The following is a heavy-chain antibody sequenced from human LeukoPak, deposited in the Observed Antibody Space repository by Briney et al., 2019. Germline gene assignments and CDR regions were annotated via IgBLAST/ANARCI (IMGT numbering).Heavy chain of an antibody. CDR2: ISGSGGST. CDR3: ATDGGYSSSSWYYYYYMDV. CDR1: GLIVSSNC. J-gene: IGHJ6*03. Sequence: PGGSLRLSCGASGLIVSSNCMTWVRQAPGKGLEWVSAISGSGGSTYYADSVKGRFTISRDNSKNTLYLQMNSLRAEDTAVYYCATDGGYSSSSWYYYYYMDVWGKGTTVTVSS. V-gene: IGHV3-23*01. D-gene: IGHD6-6*01.